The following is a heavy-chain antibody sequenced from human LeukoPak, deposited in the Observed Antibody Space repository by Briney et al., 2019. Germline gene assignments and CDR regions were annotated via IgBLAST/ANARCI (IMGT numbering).Heavy chain of an antibody. V-gene: IGHV3-30*02. D-gene: IGHD3-10*01. CDR1: GFTFSSYG. Sequence: PGGSLRLSCAASGFTFSSYGIHWVRQAPVKGLEWVAFIRYDGSDKYFADIVKGRFTISRDNSKNTVYLQMNSLRVEDTAIYYCARVWFGELLTDGGDWFDPWGQGTLVTVSS. CDR2: IRYDGSDK. J-gene: IGHJ5*02. CDR3: ARVWFGELLTDGGDWFDP.